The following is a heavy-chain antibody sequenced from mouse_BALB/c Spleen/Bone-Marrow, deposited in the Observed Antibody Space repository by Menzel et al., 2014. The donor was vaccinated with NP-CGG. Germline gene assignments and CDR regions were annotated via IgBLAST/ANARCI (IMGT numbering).Heavy chain of an antibody. Sequence: HVPLPHSGPELVRPDSSVKLSCKTSGYTFTSSWMHWAKQRPGQGLEWIGEIHPSSGNTNYNEKFKGKATLTVDTSSSTAYVDLSSLTSEDSAVYYCARHHCYFFNDADCGQVSTLT. D-gene: IGHD2-12*01. V-gene: IGHV1S130*01. CDR2: IHPSSGNT. J-gene: IGHJ2*01. CDR3: ARHHCYFFNDAD. CDR1: GYTFTSSW.